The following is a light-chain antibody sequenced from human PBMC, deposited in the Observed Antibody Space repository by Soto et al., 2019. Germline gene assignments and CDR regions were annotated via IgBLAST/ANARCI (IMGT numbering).Light chain of an antibody. J-gene: IGKJ4*01. V-gene: IGKV3-20*01. CDR1: QSVSSSY. CDR2: GAS. CDR3: QQYGSAPELT. Sequence: EIVLTQSPGTLSLSPGERVTLSCRASQSVSSSYLAWYQHKPGQAPRLLIYGASRRATGIPERFSGSGSGTDFTLTISRLEPEDFAVYYCQQYGSAPELTFGGGTKVDIK.